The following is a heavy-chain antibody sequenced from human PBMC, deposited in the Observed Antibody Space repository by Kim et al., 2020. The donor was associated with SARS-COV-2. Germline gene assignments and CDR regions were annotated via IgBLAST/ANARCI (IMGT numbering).Heavy chain of an antibody. Sequence: SETLSLTCAVYGGSFSGYYWSWIRQPPGKGLEWIGEINHSGSTNYNPSLKSRVTISVDTSKNQFSLKLSSVTAADTAVYYCARGQGAYVRGKPPDYWGQGTLVTVSS. V-gene: IGHV4-34*01. J-gene: IGHJ4*02. CDR1: GGSFSGYY. CDR2: INHSGST. CDR3: ARGQGAYVRGKPPDY. D-gene: IGHD3-16*01.